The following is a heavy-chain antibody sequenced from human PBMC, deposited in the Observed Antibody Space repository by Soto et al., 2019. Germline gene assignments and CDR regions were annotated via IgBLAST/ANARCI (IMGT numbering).Heavy chain of an antibody. CDR3: ARDSYYYGSGSTANWFDP. CDR1: GFTFSSYA. V-gene: IGHV3-30-3*01. Sequence: QVQLVESGGGVVQPGRSLRLSCAASGFTFSSYAMHWVRQAPGKGLEWVAVISYDGSNKYYADSVKGRFTISRDNSKNTLYLQMNSLRAEDTAVYYCARDSYYYGSGSTANWFDPWGQGTLVTVSS. D-gene: IGHD3-10*01. CDR2: ISYDGSNK. J-gene: IGHJ5*02.